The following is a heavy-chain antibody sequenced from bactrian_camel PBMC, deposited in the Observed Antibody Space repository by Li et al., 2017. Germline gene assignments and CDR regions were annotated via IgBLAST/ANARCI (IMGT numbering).Heavy chain of an antibody. Sequence: HVQLVESGGGSVEAGGSLKLSCEASGSIFNICAMGWYRGKERRLVASISSDGTTTYTESVKGRFTISQDNAKNTMYLQMNSLKTEDTAVYYCAPAGPSYVDYSCRASLGQGTQVTVS. D-gene: IGHD4*01. J-gene: IGHJ4*01. CDR1: GSIFNICA. CDR2: ISSDGTT. V-gene: IGHV3S53*01.